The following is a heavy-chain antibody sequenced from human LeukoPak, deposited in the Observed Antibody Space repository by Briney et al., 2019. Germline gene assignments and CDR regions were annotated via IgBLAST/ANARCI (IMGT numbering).Heavy chain of an antibody. CDR2: MYYSGSP. V-gene: IGHV4-39*07. CDR1: GGAISSSSCY. Sequence: SETLSLTCTVSGGAISSSSCYWAWIRQPPGKGLEWIGSMYYSGSPYYNPSLKSRVTISVDTSKNQFSLKLSSVTAADTAVYYCAREGLWSGYDYWGHGALVTVSS. CDR3: AREGLWSGYDY. J-gene: IGHJ4*01. D-gene: IGHD3-3*01.